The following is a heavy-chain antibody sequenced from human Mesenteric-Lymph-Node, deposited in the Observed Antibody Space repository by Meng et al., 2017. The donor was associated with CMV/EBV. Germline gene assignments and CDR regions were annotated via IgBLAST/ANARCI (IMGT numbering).Heavy chain of an antibody. CDR1: GFTFSRYA. CDR3: AKAPKLYYYDMDV. V-gene: IGHV3-23*01. J-gene: IGHJ6*02. Sequence: GESLKISCAASGFTFSRYAMSWVRQAPGKGLEWVSSIGGSANTTYYADSVKGRFTISRDNSKKTVYLQMNSLRAGDTAVYYCAKAPKLYYYDMDVWGQGTTVTVSS. CDR2: IGGSANTT.